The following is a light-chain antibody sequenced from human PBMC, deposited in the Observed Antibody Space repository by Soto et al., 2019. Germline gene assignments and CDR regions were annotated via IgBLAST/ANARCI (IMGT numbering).Light chain of an antibody. CDR1: SSDVGGYNY. CDR2: DVS. J-gene: IGLJ2*01. V-gene: IGLV2-14*03. Sequence: QSALTQPASVSGSPGQSITISCTGTSSDVGGYNYVSWYQHHPGKAPKLMIYDVSDRPSGVSNRFSGSKSGNTASLTISGLQAEYEADYYCSSFTSNSPSAVVFGGGTKLTVL. CDR3: SSFTSNSPSAVV.